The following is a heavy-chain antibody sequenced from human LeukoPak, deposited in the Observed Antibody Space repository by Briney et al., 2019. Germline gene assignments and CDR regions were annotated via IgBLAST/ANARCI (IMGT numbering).Heavy chain of an antibody. CDR1: GFTFSSYG. D-gene: IGHD2-2*01. Sequence: GRSLRLSCAASGFTFSSYGMHWVRQAPGKGLEWVSSISSSSSYIYYADSVKGRFTISRDNAKNSLYLQMNSLRAEDTAVYYCARGHQPRFDPWGQGTLVTVSS. V-gene: IGHV3-21*01. CDR2: ISSSSSYI. J-gene: IGHJ5*02. CDR3: ARGHQPRFDP.